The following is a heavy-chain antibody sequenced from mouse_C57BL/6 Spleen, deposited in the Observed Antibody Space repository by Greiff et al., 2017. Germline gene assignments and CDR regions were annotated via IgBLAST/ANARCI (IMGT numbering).Heavy chain of an antibody. CDR2: IDPSDSYT. Sequence: VQGVESGAELVMPGASVKLSCKASGYTFTSYWMHWVKQRPGQGLEWIGEIDPSDSYTNYNQKFKGKSTLTVDKSSSTAYMQLSSLTSEDSAVYYCARGDYFDYWGQGTTLTVSS. CDR1: GYTFTSYW. CDR3: ARGDYFDY. V-gene: IGHV1-69*01. J-gene: IGHJ2*01.